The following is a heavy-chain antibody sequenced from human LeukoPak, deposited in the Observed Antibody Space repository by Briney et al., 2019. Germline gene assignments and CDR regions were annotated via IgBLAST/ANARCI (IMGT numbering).Heavy chain of an antibody. CDR2: ISGSGGST. CDR3: ARADTAMVPYYFDY. V-gene: IGHV3-23*01. D-gene: IGHD5-18*01. Sequence: GRSLRLSCAAFGFSFDTYAMHWVRQAPGKGLEWVSAISGSGGSTYYADSVKGRFTISRDNSKNTLYLQMNSLRAEDTAVYYCARADTAMVPYYFDYWGQGTLVTVSS. J-gene: IGHJ4*02. CDR1: GFSFDTYA.